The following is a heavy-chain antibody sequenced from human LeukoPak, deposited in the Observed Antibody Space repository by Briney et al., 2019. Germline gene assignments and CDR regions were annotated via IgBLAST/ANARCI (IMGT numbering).Heavy chain of an antibody. D-gene: IGHD7-27*01. V-gene: IGHV3-23*01. Sequence: GGYLRLSCAASRFTFNTYAMSWVPQAPGQGLEWVSALSGSGGSTYYADSVKGRFTISRDNSKNTLYLQMNSRRAEDTAVYYCAKDLGLYYYYGMDVWGKGTTVTVSS. CDR1: RFTFNTYA. CDR3: AKDLGLYYYYGMDV. J-gene: IGHJ6*04. CDR2: LSGSGGST.